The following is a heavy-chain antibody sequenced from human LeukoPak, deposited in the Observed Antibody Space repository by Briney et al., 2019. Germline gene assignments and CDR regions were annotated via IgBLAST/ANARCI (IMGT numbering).Heavy chain of an antibody. D-gene: IGHD4-23*01. CDR1: GYTFTSYD. CDR3: ARGRRDYGGKPLSY. CDR2: MNPNSGNT. Sequence: ASVKVSCKASGYTFTSYDINWVRQATGQGLEWMGWMNPNSGNTGYAQKFQGRVTMTRNTSISTAYMELSSVRSEDTAVYYCARGRRDYGGKPLSYWGQGTLVTVSS. J-gene: IGHJ4*02. V-gene: IGHV1-8*01.